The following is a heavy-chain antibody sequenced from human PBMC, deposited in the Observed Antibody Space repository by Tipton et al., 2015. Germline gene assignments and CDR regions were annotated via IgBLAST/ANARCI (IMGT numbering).Heavy chain of an antibody. CDR3: ARALEHGMDV. J-gene: IGHJ6*02. V-gene: IGHV4-61*01. CDR2: TYYSGST. Sequence: TLSLTCTVSGGSVSSGSYYWNWIRQPPGKGLEWIGYTYYSGSTNYNPSLKSRVTISVDTPKNQFSLKLSSVTAADTAVYYCARALEHGMDVWGHGTTVTVSS. D-gene: IGHD5-24*01. CDR1: GGSVSSGSYY.